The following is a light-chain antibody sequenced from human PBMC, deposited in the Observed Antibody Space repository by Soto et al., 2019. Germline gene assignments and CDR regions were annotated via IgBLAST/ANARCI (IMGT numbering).Light chain of an antibody. CDR1: QSVLYSSNNKNY. CDR2: WAS. J-gene: IGKJ2*01. CDR3: QHYYSTPYT. Sequence: DIVMTQSPDSLAVSLGERATINCKSSQSVLYSSNNKNYLAWYQQKAGQPPKVLIYWASTRESGVPDRFSGSGSGTDFTLTISSLQAEDVAVYYCQHYYSTPYTFGQGTKLEIK. V-gene: IGKV4-1*01.